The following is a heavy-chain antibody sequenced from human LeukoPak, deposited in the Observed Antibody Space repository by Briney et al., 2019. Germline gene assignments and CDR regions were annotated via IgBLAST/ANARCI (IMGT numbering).Heavy chain of an antibody. Sequence: ASVKVSCKASGYTFTSYGISWVRQAPGQGLEWMGWISAYNGNTNYAQKLQGRVTMTTDTSTGTAYMELRSLRSDDTAVYYCARGEGYYDILTGYPCAFDIWGQGTMVTVSS. CDR1: GYTFTSYG. CDR3: ARGEGYYDILTGYPCAFDI. V-gene: IGHV1-18*01. D-gene: IGHD3-9*01. J-gene: IGHJ3*02. CDR2: ISAYNGNT.